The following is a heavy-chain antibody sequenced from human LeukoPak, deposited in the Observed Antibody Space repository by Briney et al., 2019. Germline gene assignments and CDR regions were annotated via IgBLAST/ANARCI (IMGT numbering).Heavy chain of an antibody. V-gene: IGHV3-74*01. CDR3: ARVLSGSWDWFDP. Sequence: GGSLRLSCAASGFSFSRYWIHWVRQAPGKGLEWVSLINPDGSTTTYADSVKGRFTISRDNAENTVYLQMNSLRAEDTAVYYCARVLSGSWDWFDPWGQGTLVTVSS. CDR1: GFSFSRYW. CDR2: INPDGSTT. D-gene: IGHD3-22*01. J-gene: IGHJ5*02.